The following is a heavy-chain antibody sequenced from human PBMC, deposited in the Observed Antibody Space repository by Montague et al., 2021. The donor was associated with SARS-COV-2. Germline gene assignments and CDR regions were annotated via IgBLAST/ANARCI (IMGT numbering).Heavy chain of an antibody. J-gene: IGHJ6*02. CDR3: ARGALLLGYCSSTSCYLPANFYDGMDV. CDR1: GFTFSSYA. CDR2: ISYDGSNK. Sequence: SLRLSCAASGFTFSSYAMHWVRQAPGKGLEWVAVISYDGSNKYYADSVKGRFTISRDNSKNTLYLQMNSLRAEDTAVYYCARGALLLGYCSSTSCYLPANFYDGMDVWGQGTTVTVSS. D-gene: IGHD2-2*01. V-gene: IGHV3-30*04.